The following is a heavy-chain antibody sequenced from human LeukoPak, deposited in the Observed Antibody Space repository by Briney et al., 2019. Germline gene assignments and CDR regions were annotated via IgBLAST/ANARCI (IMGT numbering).Heavy chain of an antibody. CDR3: ARDFDYGDPFDY. J-gene: IGHJ4*02. Sequence: ASVKVSCKASGYTFTSYGISWVRQAPGQGLEWMGWISAYNGNKNYAQKLQGRVTMTTDTSTSTAYMELRSLRSDDTAVYYCARDFDYGDPFDYWGQGTLVTVSS. D-gene: IGHD4-17*01. CDR1: GYTFTSYG. V-gene: IGHV1-18*01. CDR2: ISAYNGNK.